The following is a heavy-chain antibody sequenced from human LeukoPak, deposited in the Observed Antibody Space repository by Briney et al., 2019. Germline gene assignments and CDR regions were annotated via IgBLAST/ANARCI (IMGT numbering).Heavy chain of an antibody. CDR2: IHYSGST. J-gene: IGHJ5*02. CDR1: RGSISGYY. D-gene: IGHD3-10*01. CDR3: ARLLYYGSGSYYNWFDP. V-gene: IGHV4-59*08. Sequence: SEPLSLTCSVSRGSISGYYWSWIRQPPGKGLEWIGYIHYSGSTNYNPSLKSRVTISVDTSKNQFSLKLSSVTAADTAMYYCARLLYYGSGSYYNWFDPWGQGTLVTVSS.